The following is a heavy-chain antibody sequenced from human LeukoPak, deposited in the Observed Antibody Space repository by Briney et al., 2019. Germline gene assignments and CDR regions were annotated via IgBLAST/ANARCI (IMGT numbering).Heavy chain of an antibody. CDR1: GYTFTGYY. D-gene: IGHD3-16*02. CDR3: ARDNSVGDIAWWFDP. Sequence: GASVKVSCKASGYTFTGYYMHWVRQAPGHGLEWMGRIIPNGGATTYAQNFQGRVTMTRDTSTSTVYMELSSLRSEDTAVYYCARDNSVGDIAWWFDPWGQGTLVTVSS. J-gene: IGHJ5*02. CDR2: IIPNGGAT. V-gene: IGHV1-46*01.